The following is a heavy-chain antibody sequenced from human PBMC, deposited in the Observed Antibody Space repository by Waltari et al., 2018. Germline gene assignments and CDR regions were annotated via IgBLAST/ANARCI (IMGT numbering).Heavy chain of an antibody. CDR3: ARERGSSWPSFDY. CDR2: IIPIFGTA. D-gene: IGHD6-13*01. Sequence: QVQLVQSGAAVQKPGSSVKVSCKASGGTFSSYAISWVRRAPGQGLEGMGGIIPIFGTANYAQKFQGRVTITTDESTSTAYMELSSLRSEDTAVYYCARERGSSWPSFDYWGQGTLVTVSS. J-gene: IGHJ4*02. V-gene: IGHV1-69*05. CDR1: GGTFSSYA.